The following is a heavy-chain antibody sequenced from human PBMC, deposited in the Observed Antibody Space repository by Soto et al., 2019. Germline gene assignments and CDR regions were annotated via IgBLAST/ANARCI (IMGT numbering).Heavy chain of an antibody. CDR3: ARDPGPGYCTNGVCYRGYWFDA. CDR1: GYTFTSYA. J-gene: IGHJ5*02. CDR2: INAGNGNT. V-gene: IGHV1-3*01. Sequence: GSSVKVSCKASGYTFTSYAMHWVRQAPGQRLEWMGWINAGNGNTKYSQKFHGRVTITRDTSASTAYMELSSLRSEDTAVYYCARDPGPGYCTNGVCYRGYWFDAWGQGTLVTVSS. D-gene: IGHD2-8*01.